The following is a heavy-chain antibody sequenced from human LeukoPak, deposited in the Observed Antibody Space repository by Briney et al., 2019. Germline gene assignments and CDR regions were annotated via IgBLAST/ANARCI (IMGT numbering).Heavy chain of an antibody. CDR3: AIGLSRSSSWYPNWFDP. CDR1: GGSFSGYY. D-gene: IGHD6-13*01. Sequence: PSETLSLTCAVYGGSFSGYYWSWIRQPPGKGLEWIGEINHSGSTNYNPSLKSRVTISVDTSKNQFSLKLSSVTAADTAVYYCAIGLSRSSSWYPNWFDPWGQGTLVTVSS. V-gene: IGHV4-34*01. J-gene: IGHJ5*02. CDR2: INHSGST.